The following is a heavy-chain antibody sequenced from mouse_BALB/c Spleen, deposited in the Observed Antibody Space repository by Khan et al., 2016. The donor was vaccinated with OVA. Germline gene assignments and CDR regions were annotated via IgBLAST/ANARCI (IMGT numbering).Heavy chain of an antibody. CDR1: GYTFTSYW. CDR3: ARSPTMITQFSY. V-gene: IGHV1-7*01. Sequence: QVQLKESGAELAKPGASVKMSCKASGYTFTSYWMHWVKQRPGQDLEWIGFINPTTGYTEYNQKFKDKATLTADKSSSTAYMQLSSLTSEDSAVXYCARSPTMITQFSYWGQGTLVTVSA. CDR2: INPTTGYT. D-gene: IGHD2-4*01. J-gene: IGHJ3*01.